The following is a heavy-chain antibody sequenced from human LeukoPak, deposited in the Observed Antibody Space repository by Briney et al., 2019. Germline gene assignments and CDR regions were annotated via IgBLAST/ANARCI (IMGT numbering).Heavy chain of an antibody. CDR1: GFTFSSYA. Sequence: GRSLRLSCAASGFTFSSYAMHWVRQAPGKGLEWVAVISYDGSNKYYADSVKGRFTTSRDNSKNTLYLQMNSLRPEDTAVYYCGGLAIYDYWGQGTLVTVSS. D-gene: IGHD2-21*01. CDR2: ISYDGSNK. J-gene: IGHJ4*02. CDR3: GGLAIYDY. V-gene: IGHV3-30-3*01.